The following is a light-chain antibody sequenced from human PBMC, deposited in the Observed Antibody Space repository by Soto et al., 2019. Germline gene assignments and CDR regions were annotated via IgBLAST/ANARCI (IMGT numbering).Light chain of an antibody. CDR2: AAS. Sequence: DIQMTQSPSSLSASVGDRVTINCRASQDISNYLAWYQQKPGKVPKLLIYAASTLQSGVPSRFSGSGSGTDFTLTISSLQPEDVAIYYCQKYNSAPRTFGQGTKVDIK. CDR1: QDISNY. CDR3: QKYNSAPRT. V-gene: IGKV1-27*01. J-gene: IGKJ1*01.